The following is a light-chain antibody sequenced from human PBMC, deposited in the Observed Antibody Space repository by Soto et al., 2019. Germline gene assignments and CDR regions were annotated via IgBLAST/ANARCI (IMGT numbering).Light chain of an antibody. CDR2: DVS. V-gene: IGLV2-14*01. CDR3: SSYTSSNIYV. CDR1: SSDIGAYNY. Sequence: QSVLTQPASVSGSPGQSITISCTGTSSDIGAYNYVSWYQQHPGKAPKLMIFDVSNRPSGVSNRFSGSKSGNTASLTISGLQAEDEADYYCSSYTSSNIYVFGTGTKRTVL. J-gene: IGLJ1*01.